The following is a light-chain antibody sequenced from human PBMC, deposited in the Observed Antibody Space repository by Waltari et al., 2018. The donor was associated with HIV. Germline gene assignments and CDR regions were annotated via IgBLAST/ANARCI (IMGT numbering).Light chain of an antibody. Sequence: SSELTQSSSVSVSPGQTATIPSSGDALTKQHAYWYHQRPGQAPRLVIFKDTERPSGVPERFSGSSSGTTVTLKISGVEAEDEGDYYCQSADTSVKYVVFGGGTKVTVL. CDR2: KDT. V-gene: IGLV3-25*03. CDR1: ALTKQH. J-gene: IGLJ2*01. CDR3: QSADTSVKYVV.